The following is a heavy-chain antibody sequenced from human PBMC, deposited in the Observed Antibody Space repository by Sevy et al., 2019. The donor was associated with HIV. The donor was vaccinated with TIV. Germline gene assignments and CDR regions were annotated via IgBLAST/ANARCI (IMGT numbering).Heavy chain of an antibody. CDR3: AKPQGDSSGLDDY. J-gene: IGHJ4*02. CDR2: IRYDGSNK. CDR1: GFTFSSYG. V-gene: IGHV3-30*02. D-gene: IGHD3-22*01. Sequence: GGSLRLSCAASGFTFSSYGMHWVRQAPGKGPEWVAFIRYDGSNKYYADSVKGRFTISRDNSKNTLYLQMNSLRAEDTAVYYCAKPQGDSSGLDDYWGQGTLVTVSS.